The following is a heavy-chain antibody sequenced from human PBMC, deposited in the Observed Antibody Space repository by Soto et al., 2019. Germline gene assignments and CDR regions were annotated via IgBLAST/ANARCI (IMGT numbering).Heavy chain of an antibody. Sequence: SQTLSLTCTVSGGSISSVGSYWSWIRQHPGKGLEWIGYIYYSGSTYYNPSLKSRVTISVDTSKNQFSLKLSSVTAADTAVYYCARQSLRGYYDSSGSPAPDAFDIWGQGTMVT. V-gene: IGHV4-31*03. CDR3: ARQSLRGYYDSSGSPAPDAFDI. CDR1: GGSISSVGSY. CDR2: IYYSGST. D-gene: IGHD3-22*01. J-gene: IGHJ3*02.